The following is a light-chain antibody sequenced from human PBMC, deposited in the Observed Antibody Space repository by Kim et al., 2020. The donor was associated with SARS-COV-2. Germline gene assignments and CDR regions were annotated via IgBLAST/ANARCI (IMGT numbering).Light chain of an antibody. CDR2: AAS. Sequence: DIQMTQSPSSLSASVGDRVTITCRASQSISSYLNWYQQKPGKAPKLLIYAASSLQSGVPSRFSGSGSGTDFALTISSLQPEDFATYYWQQSYSTPRACGQGARLGIK. V-gene: IGKV1-39*01. CDR1: QSISSY. CDR3: QQSYSTPRA. J-gene: IGKJ5*01.